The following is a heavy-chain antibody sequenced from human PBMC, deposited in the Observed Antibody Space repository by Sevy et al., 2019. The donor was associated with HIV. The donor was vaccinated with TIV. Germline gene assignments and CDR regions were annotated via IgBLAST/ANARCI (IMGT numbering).Heavy chain of an antibody. J-gene: IGHJ6*02. CDR2: MNPNSGNT. D-gene: IGHD3-3*01. CDR1: GYTFTSYD. Sequence: ASVKVSCKASGYTFTSYDINWVRQATGQGLEWMGWMNPNSGNTGYAQKFQGRVNMTRNTSISTAYMELSSLRSEDTAVYYCARVRFLEWLYYYYYYGMDVWGQGTTVTVSS. CDR3: ARVRFLEWLYYYYYYGMDV. V-gene: IGHV1-8*01.